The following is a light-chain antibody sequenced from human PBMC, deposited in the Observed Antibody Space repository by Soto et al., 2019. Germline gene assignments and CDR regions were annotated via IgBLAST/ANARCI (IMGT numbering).Light chain of an antibody. CDR1: DSDVGGYNY. V-gene: IGLV2-14*03. CDR2: DVS. CDR3: SSYTINGVGV. Sequence: QSALTQPASVSGSPGQSITISCTGTDSDVGGYNYVSWYQHHPGNAPKVMIYDVSNRPSGVSNRFSCSKSGNTASLIISGVQAEDEADYYWSSYTINGVGVFGGGTKVTVL. J-gene: IGLJ2*01.